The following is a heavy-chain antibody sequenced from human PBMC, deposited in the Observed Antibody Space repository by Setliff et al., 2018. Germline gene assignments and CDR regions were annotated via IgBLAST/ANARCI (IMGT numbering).Heavy chain of an antibody. CDR1: GGSISNSTFY. CDR3: ARNPDFLQYSFDL. Sequence: KTSETLSLTCTVSGGSISNSTFYWGWIRQPPGKGLEWIGSINYYGSIFDDGSTYSTYYNPSLKIRATISIDTSKSQFSLKLSSMTAADTALYYCARNPDFLQYSFDLWGRGTLVTVSS. D-gene: IGHD5-12*01. V-gene: IGHV4-39*07. CDR2: INYYGSIFDDGSTYST. J-gene: IGHJ2*01.